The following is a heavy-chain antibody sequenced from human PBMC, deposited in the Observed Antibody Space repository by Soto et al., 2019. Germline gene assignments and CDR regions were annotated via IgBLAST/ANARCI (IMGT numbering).Heavy chain of an antibody. CDR2: IYSSGST. CDR1: GGAISGYY. D-gene: IGHD3-3*01. CDR3: VRVQRFSDWFDP. Sequence: SENLSITCTVTGGAISGYYWTWIRQSDGEGLEWIGRIYSSGSTNYNPSLKSRVTISLDTSMNYFSLRLSSVTAADTAVYYCVRVQRFSDWFDPWGQGILVTVS. V-gene: IGHV4-4*07. J-gene: IGHJ5*02.